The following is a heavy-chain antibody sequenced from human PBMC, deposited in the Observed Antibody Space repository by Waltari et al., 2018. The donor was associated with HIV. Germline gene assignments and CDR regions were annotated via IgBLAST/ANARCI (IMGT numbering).Heavy chain of an antibody. CDR1: GDSISNYY. CDR3: ARLGYQDMDV. CDR2: IKTSGNS. V-gene: IGHV4-4*07. D-gene: IGHD6-25*01. J-gene: IGHJ6*02. Sequence: QVQVQESGPGLVKLSETLSLTCDVSGDSISNYYWSWIRQPAGKGLEWIGRIKTSGNSNYNPSLKSRLTLSADTSKNQVSLRLSSVTAADTAVYYCARLGYQDMDVWGQGTTVTVSS.